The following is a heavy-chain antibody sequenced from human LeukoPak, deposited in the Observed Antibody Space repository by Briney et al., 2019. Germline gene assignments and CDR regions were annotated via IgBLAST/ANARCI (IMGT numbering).Heavy chain of an antibody. V-gene: IGHV3-48*01. CDR1: GFTFSSYS. Sequence: GGSLRLSCAASGFTFSSYSMNWVRQAPGKGLEWVSYISSSSSTIYYADSVKGRFTISRDNSKNTLYLQMNSLRAEDTAVYYCASNCGSGLSLVYYYYMDVWGKGTTVTISS. J-gene: IGHJ6*03. D-gene: IGHD3-10*01. CDR3: ASNCGSGLSLVYYYYMDV. CDR2: ISSSSSTI.